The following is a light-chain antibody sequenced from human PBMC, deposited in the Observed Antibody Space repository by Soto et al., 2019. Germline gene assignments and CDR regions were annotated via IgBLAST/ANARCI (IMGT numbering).Light chain of an antibody. Sequence: LLPSTDTLSLAPGERAPLSCRASQSVSDYLAWFQQKPGQAPRLVIYDASNRATGIPDRFSGSGSGTDFTLTISRLEPEDSAVYYCEQYGSSPRTFGQGTKVEI. CDR2: DAS. CDR3: EQYGSSPRT. CDR1: QSVSDY. V-gene: IGKV3-20*01. J-gene: IGKJ1*01.